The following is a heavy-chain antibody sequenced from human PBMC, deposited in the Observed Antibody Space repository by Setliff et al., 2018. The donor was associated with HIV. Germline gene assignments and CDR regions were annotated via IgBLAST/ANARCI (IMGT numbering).Heavy chain of an antibody. CDR3: ARIFGDQGYYYGMDV. CDR2: MYYSGST. Sequence: PSETLSLTCTVSGGSISSSSYYWGWIRQPPGKGLEWIGSMYYSGSTYYNPSLKSRVTISVDTSKNQFSLRLSSVIAADMAVYYCARIFGDQGYYYGMDVWGQGTTVTVSS. CDR1: GGSISSSSYY. V-gene: IGHV4-39*07. D-gene: IGHD3-3*01. J-gene: IGHJ6*02.